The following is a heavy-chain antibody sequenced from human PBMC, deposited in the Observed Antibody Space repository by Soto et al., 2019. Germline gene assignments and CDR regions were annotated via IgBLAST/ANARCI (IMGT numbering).Heavy chain of an antibody. CDR2: MSYDGSDK. V-gene: IGHV3-30*04. J-gene: IGHJ4*02. CDR1: AFTFSNYT. Sequence: GGSLRLSCAASAFTFSNYTMHWVRQAPGKGLEWVALMSYDGSDKYYADAVKGRFTTSRDNSKNTLYLKMDSLRVEDTALYYCAGRSGSSDYWGQGTLVTVSS. CDR3: AGRSGSSDY. D-gene: IGHD3-10*01.